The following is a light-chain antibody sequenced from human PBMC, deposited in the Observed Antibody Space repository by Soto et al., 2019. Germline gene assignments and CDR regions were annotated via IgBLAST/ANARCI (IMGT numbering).Light chain of an antibody. V-gene: IGKV1-9*01. Sequence: DIQLTQSPSFLSASVGDRVTITCRASQGISSYLAWYQQKPGKAPKLLIYAASTLQSGVPSRFSGSGSGTEFTLTISSLQPEDFATYYCQQSFITPHTFGQGTRVEIK. J-gene: IGKJ2*01. CDR3: QQSFITPHT. CDR1: QGISSY. CDR2: AAS.